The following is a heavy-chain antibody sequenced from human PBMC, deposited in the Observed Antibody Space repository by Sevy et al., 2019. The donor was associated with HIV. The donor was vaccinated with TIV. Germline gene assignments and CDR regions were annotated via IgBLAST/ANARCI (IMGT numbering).Heavy chain of an antibody. V-gene: IGHV1-8*01. CDR1: GYTFTSYD. CDR2: MNPNSGNT. CDR3: ARGSRPITMIVVVITGYFDY. J-gene: IGHJ4*02. Sequence: ASVKVSCKASGYTFTSYDINWVRQATGQGLEWMGWMNPNSGNTGYAQTFQGRVTMTRNTSISTAYMELSSLRSEDTAVYYCARGSRPITMIVVVITGYFDYWGQGTLVTVSS. D-gene: IGHD3-22*01.